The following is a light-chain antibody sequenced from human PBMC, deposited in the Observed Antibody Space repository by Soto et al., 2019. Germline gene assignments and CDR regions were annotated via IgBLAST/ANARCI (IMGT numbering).Light chain of an antibody. V-gene: IGKV3-20*01. CDR2: GAS. Sequence: ELVLTQSAGTLSLSPGERATLSCRASQSVSNYLAWYQRKPGQAPRLLIYGASSRATGIPDRFSGSGSGTDFTLTISRLEPEDFAVYYCHQYGGSPQTFGQGTKV. CDR3: HQYGGSPQT. J-gene: IGKJ1*01. CDR1: QSVSNY.